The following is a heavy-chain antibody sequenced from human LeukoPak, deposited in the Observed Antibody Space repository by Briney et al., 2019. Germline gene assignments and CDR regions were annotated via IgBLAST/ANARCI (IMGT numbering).Heavy chain of an antibody. CDR1: GFTFRSYD. CDR2: ISYDGSNK. V-gene: IGHV3-30*18. J-gene: IGHJ4*02. D-gene: IGHD6-13*01. CDR3: AKRSSSWDYFDY. Sequence: GGSLRLSCAASGFTFRSYDMHWVRQAPGKGLEWVAVISYDGSNKYYADSWKGRFTSYRDNSKNTLYLQMNSMRAEDTAMYYCAKRSSSWDYFDYWGQGTLVTVSS.